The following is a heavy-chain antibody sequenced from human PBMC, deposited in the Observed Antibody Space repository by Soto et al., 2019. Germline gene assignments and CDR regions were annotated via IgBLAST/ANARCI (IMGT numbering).Heavy chain of an antibody. CDR1: GFLFSTYW. V-gene: IGHV3-74*01. D-gene: IGHD3-9*01. Sequence: EVQLVESGGGLVQPGGSLRLSCAASGFLFSTYWMFWVRQAPRKGLLWVSRIKSDGSNTNYADSVKGRFTISRDNAKNTLYLQMTRLIAEHTAVYYCAIGGGDYNPLDYWGQGILVTVSS. CDR2: IKSDGSNT. J-gene: IGHJ4*02. CDR3: AIGGGDYNPLDY.